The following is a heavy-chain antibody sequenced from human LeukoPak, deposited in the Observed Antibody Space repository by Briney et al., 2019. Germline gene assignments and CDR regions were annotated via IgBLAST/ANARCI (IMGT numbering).Heavy chain of an antibody. Sequence: GGSLRLSCAASGFIFRGYTMNWVRQAPGKGLEWVSSISGSSDYIYYADSVKGRFTISRDNAKNSLYLQMNSLRAEDTAVYYCTSCYYDDNYFYYVDVWGTGTTVTVSS. D-gene: IGHD3-22*01. CDR2: ISGSSDYI. CDR3: TSCYYDDNYFYYVDV. V-gene: IGHV3-21*01. CDR1: GFIFRGYT. J-gene: IGHJ6*03.